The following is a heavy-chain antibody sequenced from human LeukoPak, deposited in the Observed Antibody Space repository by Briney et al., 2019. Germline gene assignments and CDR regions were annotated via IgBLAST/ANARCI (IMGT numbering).Heavy chain of an antibody. D-gene: IGHD3-16*01. Sequence: SETLSLTCTVSGGPITNDNWWGWVRQPPGQGLEWIGEIYHSGGTNYNPSLKSRVTISVDKSKNQFSLKVTSVTAADTAVYYCARPYYYYIDVWGKGTTVTVSS. CDR2: IYHSGGT. CDR3: ARPYYYYIDV. V-gene: IGHV4-4*02. CDR1: GGPITNDNW. J-gene: IGHJ6*03.